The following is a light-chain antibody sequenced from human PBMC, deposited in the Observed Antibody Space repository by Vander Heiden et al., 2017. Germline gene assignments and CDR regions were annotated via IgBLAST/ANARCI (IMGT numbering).Light chain of an antibody. CDR1: RSVASN. Sequence: EVVLTQSPATLSVSPGQRVTLSCRASRSVASNLAWYQQKPGQPPRLLIHGASARATGIPPRFSGSGYGTEFTLTISSRQSEDFAVYYCQQYKSWPPITFGGGTKVEIK. CDR3: QQYKSWPPIT. CDR2: GAS. V-gene: IGKV3-15*01. J-gene: IGKJ4*01.